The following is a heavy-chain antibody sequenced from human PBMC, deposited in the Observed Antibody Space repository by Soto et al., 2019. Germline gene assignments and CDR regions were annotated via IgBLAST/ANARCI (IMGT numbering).Heavy chain of an antibody. D-gene: IGHD6-13*01. CDR1: GGTFSRHA. V-gene: IGHV1-69*01. Sequence: QVQLVQSWSEVKMPGSSVKVSCKTSGGTFSRHAINWVRQAPGQGLEWMGGIIPLFGTTNYAQKFKGRVTISADESTSTAYMELSSLTSEDAAVYYCARAAIHGSSWYFWVDPWGQGTLVNVSS. CDR2: IIPLFGTT. J-gene: IGHJ5*02. CDR3: ARAAIHGSSWYFWVDP.